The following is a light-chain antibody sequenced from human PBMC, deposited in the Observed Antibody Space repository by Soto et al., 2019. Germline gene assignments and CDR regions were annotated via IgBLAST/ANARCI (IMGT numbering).Light chain of an antibody. V-gene: IGLV1-40*01. CDR3: QSYDSSLSGVV. CDR2: ANN. CDR1: SSNVGAGYD. J-gene: IGLJ7*01. Sequence: QLVLTQPPSVSGAPGQRVTISCTGSSSNVGAGYDVHWYHQLPGTAPKLLIYANNIRPSGVPDRFSGSKSGTSASLAITGLQAEDEADYYCQSYDSSLSGVVFGGGTQLTVL.